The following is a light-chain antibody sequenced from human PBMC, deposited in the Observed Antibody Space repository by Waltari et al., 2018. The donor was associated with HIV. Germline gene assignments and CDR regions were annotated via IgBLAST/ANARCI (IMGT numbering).Light chain of an antibody. CDR1: QSVTTN. CDR2: GAS. V-gene: IGKV3-15*01. CDR3: QQRKNWPPGAT. J-gene: IGKJ4*01. Sequence: EIVLTQSPATLSVSPGERATLSCRASQSVTTNLAWYQQKPGQAPRLLIYGASTRATGIPARFSGSGSGTEFTLTISSLEPEDFAVYYCQQRKNWPPGATFGGGTKVEIK.